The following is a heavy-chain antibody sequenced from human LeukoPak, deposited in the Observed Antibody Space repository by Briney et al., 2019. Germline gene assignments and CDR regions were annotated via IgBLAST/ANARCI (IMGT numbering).Heavy chain of an antibody. J-gene: IGHJ4*02. D-gene: IGHD3-22*01. V-gene: IGHV3-21*01. Sequence: PGGSLRLSCAASGFTFSSYSMNWVRQAPGKGLEWVSFISSSSSSINYAGSVKGRFTISRDNAKNSLYLQMNSLRAEDTAVYYCARDRDGTAYYPLDFRGQGTLVTVSS. CDR2: ISSSSSSI. CDR1: GFTFSSYS. CDR3: ARDRDGTAYYPLDF.